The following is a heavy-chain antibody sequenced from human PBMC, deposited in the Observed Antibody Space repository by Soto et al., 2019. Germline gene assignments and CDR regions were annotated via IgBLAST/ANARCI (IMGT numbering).Heavy chain of an antibody. CDR3: ARDNRAGYCSSTSCLTDAFDI. CDR1: GCTFSSYT. J-gene: IGHJ3*02. V-gene: IGHV1-69*04. Sequence: SVKVSCKSSGCTFSSYTISWVRQAPGQGLEWMGRIIPILGIANYAQKFQGRVTITADKSTSTAYMELSSLRSEDTAVYYCARDNRAGYCSSTSCLTDAFDIWGQGTMVTVSS. D-gene: IGHD2-2*01. CDR2: IIPILGIA.